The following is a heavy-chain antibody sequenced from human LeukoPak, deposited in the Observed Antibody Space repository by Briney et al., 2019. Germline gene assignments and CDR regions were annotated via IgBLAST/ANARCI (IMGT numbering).Heavy chain of an antibody. J-gene: IGHJ5*02. CDR3: ARDDYRGVTNFDP. D-gene: IGHD3-10*01. CDR1: GGSISPYF. CDR2: ISYTGST. Sequence: SETQSLTCTVSGGSISPYFWSWMRQTPGKGLEWIGYISYTGSTNYNPALKSRVTISVDTSKNQFSLQLTSVTAADTAVYYCARDDYRGVTNFDPWGQGTLVTVSS. V-gene: IGHV4-59*01.